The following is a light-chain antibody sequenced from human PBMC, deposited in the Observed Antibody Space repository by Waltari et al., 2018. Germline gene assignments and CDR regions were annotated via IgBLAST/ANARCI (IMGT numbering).Light chain of an antibody. CDR2: DAS. J-gene: IGKJ3*01. CDR3: QQFINDPLT. V-gene: IGKV1-33*01. CDR1: QDISNY. Sequence: DIQMTQSPSSLSASLGDRVTLTCQASQDISNYLNWYQQKPGKAPKLLIYDASNLETGVPSRFSGSGSGTDFTFTISSLQPEDIATYYCQQFINDPLTFGPGTTVDVK.